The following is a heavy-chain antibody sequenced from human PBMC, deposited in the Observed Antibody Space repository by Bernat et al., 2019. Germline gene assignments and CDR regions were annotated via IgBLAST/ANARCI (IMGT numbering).Heavy chain of an antibody. J-gene: IGHJ4*02. Sequence: EVQLVESGGALVQPGGSLRLSCAASGFTFSNSAMSWVRQAPGKGLEWVSTLTFVDGRTHYAGSVRGRFTISGDNSKNTLYLQMNSLRAEDTAVYYCARDLHVGLRGLSFDYWGQGTLVTVSS. CDR2: LTFVDGRT. CDR1: GFTFSNSA. D-gene: IGHD4-17*01. CDR3: ARDLHVGLRGLSFDY. V-gene: IGHV3-23*04.